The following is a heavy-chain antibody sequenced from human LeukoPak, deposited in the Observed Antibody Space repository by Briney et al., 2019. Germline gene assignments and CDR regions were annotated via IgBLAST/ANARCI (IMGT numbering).Heavy chain of an antibody. CDR2: IRYDGSNK. V-gene: IGHV3-30*02. Sequence: GGSLRLSCAASGFTFSSYGMHWVRQAPGKGLEWVAFIRYDGSNKYYADSVKGRFTISRDNSKNTLYLQMNSLTAEDTALYYCARSSAPEALFDIWGQGTMVTVSS. CDR1: GFTFSSYG. D-gene: IGHD3-3*01. J-gene: IGHJ3*02. CDR3: ARSSAPEALFDI.